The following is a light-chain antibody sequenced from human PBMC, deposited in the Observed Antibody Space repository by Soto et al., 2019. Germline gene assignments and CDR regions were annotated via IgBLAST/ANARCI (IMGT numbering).Light chain of an antibody. Sequence: QSALTQPASVSGSPGQSITISCTGTSSDVGGYNYVSWYQQHPGKAPKLMIYEVGNRPSGVSNRFSDSKSGNTASLTISGLQAEDEADYYCSSFTSSSSYVFGTGTKLTVL. CDR1: SSDVGGYNY. J-gene: IGLJ1*01. V-gene: IGLV2-14*01. CDR2: EVG. CDR3: SSFTSSSSYV.